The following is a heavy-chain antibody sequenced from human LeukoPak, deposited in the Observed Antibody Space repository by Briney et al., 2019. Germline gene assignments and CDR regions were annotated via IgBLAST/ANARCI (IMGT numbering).Heavy chain of an antibody. CDR1: GYTFTSYD. CDR2: MNPNSGST. Sequence: ASVKVSCKASGYTFTSYDINWVRQATGQGLEWMGWMNPNSGSTGYAQKFQGRVTMTRNTSISTAYMELSSLRSEDTAVYYCARENVEMATDDFDYWGQGTLVTVSS. D-gene: IGHD5-24*01. CDR3: ARENVEMATDDFDY. V-gene: IGHV1-8*01. J-gene: IGHJ4*02.